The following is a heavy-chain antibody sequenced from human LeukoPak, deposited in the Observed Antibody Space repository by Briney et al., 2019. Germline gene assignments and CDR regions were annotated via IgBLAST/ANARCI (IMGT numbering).Heavy chain of an antibody. CDR3: ASPGHCSTGCWETDFDY. J-gene: IGHJ4*02. D-gene: IGHD2-2*01. CDR1: GGSISSGGYY. Sequence: PSETLSLTCTVSGGSISSGGYYWSWIRQPPGKGLEWIGYIYHSGSTYYNPSLKSRVTISIDTSKNQFSLKLNSVTAADTAVYYCASPGHCSTGCWETDFDYWGQGTLVTVSS. V-gene: IGHV4-30-2*01. CDR2: IYHSGST.